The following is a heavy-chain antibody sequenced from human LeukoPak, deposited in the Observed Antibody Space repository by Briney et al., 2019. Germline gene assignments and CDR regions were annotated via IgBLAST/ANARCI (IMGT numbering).Heavy chain of an antibody. CDR3: ARHLSGVTGYTYGRGIDY. Sequence: GGSLRLSCAASGFTFSSYWMSWVRQAPGKGLEWVANIKKDGSEKYYVDSVKGRFTISSDNAKKSLYLQMNSLRAEDTAVYYCARHLSGVTGYTYGRGIDYWGQGTLVTVSS. CDR1: GFTFSSYW. J-gene: IGHJ4*02. CDR2: IKKDGSEK. V-gene: IGHV3-7*01. D-gene: IGHD5-18*01.